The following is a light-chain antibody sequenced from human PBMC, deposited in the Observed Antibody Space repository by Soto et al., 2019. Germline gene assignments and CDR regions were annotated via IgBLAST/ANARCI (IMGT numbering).Light chain of an antibody. CDR1: QTINAW. CDR3: QEYNSYSQFT. Sequence: DIPMTQSPSTLSASVGDRVTITCRASQTINAWLAWYQQKPGKAPKLLIYKASTLENGVSSRFSGSGSGTEFTLTISCLQPDDYATYYCQEYNSYSQFTFGPGTKVDIK. V-gene: IGKV1-5*03. CDR2: KAS. J-gene: IGKJ3*01.